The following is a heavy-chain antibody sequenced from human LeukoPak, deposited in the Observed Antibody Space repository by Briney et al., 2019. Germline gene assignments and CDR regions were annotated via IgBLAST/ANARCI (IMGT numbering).Heavy chain of an antibody. Sequence: GGSLRLSCAASGFTVTSSYMSWVRLAPGKGLEWLSAIYSGDNTYYADSVKGRFTISRDNSQNTLYLQMNSLRPEDTAVYYCARANYYNSKSAFDIWGQGTLVTVSS. CDR1: GFTVTSSY. D-gene: IGHD3-10*01. CDR3: ARANYYNSKSAFDI. J-gene: IGHJ3*02. CDR2: IYSGDNT. V-gene: IGHV3-66*01.